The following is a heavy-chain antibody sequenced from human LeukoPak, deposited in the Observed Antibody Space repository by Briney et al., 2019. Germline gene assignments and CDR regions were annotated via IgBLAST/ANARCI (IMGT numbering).Heavy chain of an antibody. CDR1: GGSISSYS. CDR2: IYYSGST. Sequence: PSETLPLTCTVSGGSISSYSWSWIRQPPEKGLEGIGYIYYSGSTSYNPSLKSRVTISVDTSKNQFSLKLNSVTAADTAVYYCARTYCSGGSCYSGSYWYFDLWGRGTLVTVSS. CDR3: ARTYCSGGSCYSGSYWYFDL. D-gene: IGHD2-15*01. J-gene: IGHJ2*01. V-gene: IGHV4-59*01.